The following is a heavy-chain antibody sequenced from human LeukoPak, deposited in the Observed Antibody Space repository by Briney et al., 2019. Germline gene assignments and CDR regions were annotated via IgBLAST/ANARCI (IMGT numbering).Heavy chain of an antibody. D-gene: IGHD4-17*01. V-gene: IGHV3-48*04. CDR1: RFTFSSYW. CDR3: ARDIDYGDYLP. J-gene: IGHJ3*01. CDR2: ISSSGSTI. Sequence: GGSLRLSCAASRFTFSSYWMSWVRQAPGKGLEWVSYISSSGSTIYYADSVRGRFTISRDNAKNSLYLQMNSLRAEDTAVYYCARDIDYGDYLPWGQGTMVTVSS.